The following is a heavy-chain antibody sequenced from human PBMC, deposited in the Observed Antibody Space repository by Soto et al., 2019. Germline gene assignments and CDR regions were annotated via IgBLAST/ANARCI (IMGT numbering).Heavy chain of an antibody. Sequence: QVQLVESGGGVVQPGRSLRLSCAASGFTFSSYGMHWVRQAPGKGLEWVAVIWYDGSNKYYADSVKGRFTISRDNSKNTLYLQMNSLRAEDTAVYYCARDPFTVTTPLFDYWGQGTLVTVSS. CDR2: IWYDGSNK. CDR1: GFTFSSYG. V-gene: IGHV3-33*01. J-gene: IGHJ4*02. D-gene: IGHD4-17*01. CDR3: ARDPFTVTTPLFDY.